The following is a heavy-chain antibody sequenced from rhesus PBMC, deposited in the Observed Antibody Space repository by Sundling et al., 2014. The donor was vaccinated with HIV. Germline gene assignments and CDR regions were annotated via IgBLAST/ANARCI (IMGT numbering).Heavy chain of an antibody. V-gene: IGHV3S42*01. CDR1: GFTFSNYG. D-gene: IGHD3-9*01. CDR2: IDSGGGNT. CDR3: AKYVGDYGYYYSTTGYYFDS. Sequence: EVQLVETGGGLVQPGGSLKLSCAASGFTFSNYGMSWVRLPPGQGLQWVSGIDSGGGNTNYADSVKGRFTISRDNSNNTLALQMDSLRAEDTAVYYCAKYVGDYGYYYSTTGYYFDSWGQGVLVTVSS. J-gene: IGHJ4*01.